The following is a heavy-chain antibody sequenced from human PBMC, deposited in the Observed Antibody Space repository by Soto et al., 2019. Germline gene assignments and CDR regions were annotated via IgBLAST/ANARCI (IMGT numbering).Heavy chain of an antibody. CDR2: ISGSGGST. CDR1: GFTVSSNY. J-gene: IGHJ3*02. D-gene: IGHD3-16*02. CDR3: AKDLRSNREQPRLEHGAFDI. V-gene: IGHV3-23*01. Sequence: GGSLRLSCAASGFTVSSNYMSWVRQAPGKGLEWVSAISGSGGSTYYADSVKGRFTISRDNSKNTLYLQMNSLSAEDTAVYYCAKDLRSNREQPRLEHGAFDIWGQGTMVTVSS.